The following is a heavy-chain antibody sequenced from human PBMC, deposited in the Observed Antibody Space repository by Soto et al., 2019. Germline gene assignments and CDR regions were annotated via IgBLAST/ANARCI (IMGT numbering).Heavy chain of an antibody. CDR1: GFTFSSYW. V-gene: IGHV3-74*01. J-gene: IGHJ1*01. CDR3: ARGIAVTGDTIPWDF. CDR2: INSGGSNT. D-gene: IGHD6-19*01. Sequence: PVGSLRLSGAASGFTFSSYWMHWVRHAPGRGLLWVSRINSGGSNTDFADSVRGRLTISRDNAKNTLYLQMNSLTAEDTAVYFCARGIAVTGDTIPWDFWGQGTLVTVSS.